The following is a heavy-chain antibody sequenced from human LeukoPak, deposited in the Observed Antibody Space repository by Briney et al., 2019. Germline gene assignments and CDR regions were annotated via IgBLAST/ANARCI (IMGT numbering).Heavy chain of an antibody. CDR1: GYTFTSND. V-gene: IGHV1-8*01. J-gene: IGHJ5*02. CDR2: MNPNSGNT. D-gene: IGHD1-26*01. Sequence: ASVKVSCKASGYTFTSNDINWVRQATGQGLEWMGWMNPNSGNTGYAQKFQGRVTITRDTSITTAYMEMSGLRSEDTAVYYCARVVGATAGIIRFDAWGQGTLVTVSS. CDR3: ARVVGATAGIIRFDA.